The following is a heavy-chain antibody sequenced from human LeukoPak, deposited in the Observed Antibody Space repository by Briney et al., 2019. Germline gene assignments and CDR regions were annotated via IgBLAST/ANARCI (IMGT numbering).Heavy chain of an antibody. Sequence: GGSLRLSCAASGFIFSSYAMHWVRQAPEKGLEYVSAISENGGTTYYVNSVRGRFTISRDNPKNTLYLQMDSLRPEDMAAYYCARGGIKGPHDAYDIWGQGTVVTVSS. CDR2: ISENGGTT. V-gene: IGHV3-64*01. CDR3: ARGGIKGPHDAYDI. J-gene: IGHJ3*02. CDR1: GFIFSSYA. D-gene: IGHD3-10*01.